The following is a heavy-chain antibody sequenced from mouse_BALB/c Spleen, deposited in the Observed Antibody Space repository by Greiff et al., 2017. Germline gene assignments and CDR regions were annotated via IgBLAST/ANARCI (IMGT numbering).Heavy chain of an antibody. D-gene: IGHD2-1*01. CDR3: ARKLLFYYAMDY. CDR2: INPSTGYT. CDR1: GYTFTSYC. V-gene: IGHV1-7*01. Sequence: VQLQQSGAELAKPGASVKMSCKASGYTFTSYCMHWVKQRPGQGLEWIGHINPSTGYTDYNQKFKDKATLTADKSSSTAYMQLSSLTSEDSAVYYCARKLLFYYAMDYWGQGTSVTVSS. J-gene: IGHJ4*01.